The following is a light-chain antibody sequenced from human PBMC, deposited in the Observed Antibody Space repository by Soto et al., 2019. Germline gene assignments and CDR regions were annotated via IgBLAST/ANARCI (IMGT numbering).Light chain of an antibody. CDR2: RND. J-gene: IGLJ2*01. CDR3: ATWDDSLSGVL. CDR1: NSNIGSNR. Sequence: QSVLNQAPSTSGTPGQRVLISCSGSNSNIGSNRVQWYHQLPGAAPKLLIYRNDNRPSGVPDRFSGSKSGTSASLAISDLRSEDEGHYYCATWDDSLSGVLFGAGTLLTVL. V-gene: IGLV1-47*01.